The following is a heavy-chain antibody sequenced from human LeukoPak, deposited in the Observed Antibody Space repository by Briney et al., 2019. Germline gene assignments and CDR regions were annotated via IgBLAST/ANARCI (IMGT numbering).Heavy chain of an antibody. Sequence: SQTLSLTCAVSGDSVSSNSAAWNWIRQSPSRGLEWLGRTYYRSKWYNDYAVSVKSRITINPDTSKNQFSLQLNSVTPEDTAVYYCARGETPYYDILTGYYGASYYFDYWGQGTLVTVSS. CDR3: ARGETPYYDILTGYYGASYYFDY. CDR1: GDSVSSNSAA. D-gene: IGHD3-9*01. V-gene: IGHV6-1*01. J-gene: IGHJ4*02. CDR2: TYYRSKWYN.